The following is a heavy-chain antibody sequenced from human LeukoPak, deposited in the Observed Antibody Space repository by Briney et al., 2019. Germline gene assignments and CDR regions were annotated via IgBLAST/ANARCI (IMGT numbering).Heavy chain of an antibody. V-gene: IGHV4-59*12. CDR2: IYYSGST. CDR3: AKSNGYGLVDI. CDR1: GGSFSGYY. D-gene: IGHD3-10*01. J-gene: IGHJ3*02. Sequence: ASETLSLTCAVYGGSFSGYYWSWIRQPPGKGLEWIGYIYYSGSTNYNPSLKSRVTISLDTSRSQFSLKLNSVTAADTAVYYCAKSNGYGLVDIWGQGTMVTVSS.